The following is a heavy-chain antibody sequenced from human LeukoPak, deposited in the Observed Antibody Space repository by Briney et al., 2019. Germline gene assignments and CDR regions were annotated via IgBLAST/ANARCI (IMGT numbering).Heavy chain of an antibody. V-gene: IGHV3-23*01. J-gene: IGHJ4*02. CDR2: ISDSGGST. Sequence: GGSLRLSCAASGFTFSSYAMSWVRQAPGKGLEWVSAISDSGGSTYYADSVKGRFTISRDNSRNTLYLQMNSLRAEDTALYYCAKPAYYYDSSGYYYFDYWGQGTLVTVSS. D-gene: IGHD3-22*01. CDR3: AKPAYYYDSSGYYYFDY. CDR1: GFTFSSYA.